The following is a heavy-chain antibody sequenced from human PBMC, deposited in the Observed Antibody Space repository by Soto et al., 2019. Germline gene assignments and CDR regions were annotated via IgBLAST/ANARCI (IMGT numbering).Heavy chain of an antibody. V-gene: IGHV1-18*01. D-gene: IGHD7-27*01. CDR1: GYTFTNYG. CDR3: PTDINSNWGFNPRY. J-gene: IGHJ4*02. Sequence: ASVKVSCKASGYTFTNYGINWVRQAPGQGLEWMGWISAYNGNTNYAQKFQGRVTMTTDTSTDTAYMELRSLRSDDTAVYFCPTDINSNWGFNPRYWGQGTLVTVSS. CDR2: ISAYNGNT.